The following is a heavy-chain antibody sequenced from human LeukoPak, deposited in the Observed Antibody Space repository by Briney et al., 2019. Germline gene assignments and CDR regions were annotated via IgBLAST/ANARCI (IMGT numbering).Heavy chain of an antibody. CDR1: GYTFTSYY. CDR2: INPSGGST. Sequence: ASVKVSCKASGYTFTSYYMHWVRQAPGQGLEWMGIINPSGGSTSYAQKFQGRVTMTRDTSTSTVYMELSSLRSEDTGVYYCARAVGYNWNGYVFDYWGQGTLVTVSS. CDR3: ARAVGYNWNGYVFDY. V-gene: IGHV1-46*01. D-gene: IGHD1-1*01. J-gene: IGHJ4*02.